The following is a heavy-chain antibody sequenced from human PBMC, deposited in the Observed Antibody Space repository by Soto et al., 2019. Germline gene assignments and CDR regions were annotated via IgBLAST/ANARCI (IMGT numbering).Heavy chain of an antibody. Sequence: PGGSLRLSCAASGFIFSNYEMNWVRQAPGKGLEWVSYISSGAKTTYYAESVKGRFTISRDNARNSLFLQMNSLRAEDAAIYDCARNRGLYYDCSRAHDSWGQGTLVTVSS. CDR1: GFIFSNYE. CDR2: ISSGAKTT. V-gene: IGHV3-48*03. J-gene: IGHJ4*02. D-gene: IGHD3-22*01. CDR3: ARNRGLYYDCSRAHDS.